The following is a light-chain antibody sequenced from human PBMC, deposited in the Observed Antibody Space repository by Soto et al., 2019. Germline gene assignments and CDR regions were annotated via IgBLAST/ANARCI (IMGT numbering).Light chain of an antibody. J-gene: IGLJ3*02. CDR3: NSYAGSTLWV. V-gene: IGLV2-8*01. Sequence: QSVLTQPPSASGSPGQSVTISCTGTSSDVGGYDYVSWYQQHPGKAPKLIIYEVSKRPSGVPDRFFGSKSGNTASLTVSGLQAEDEADYYCNSYAGSTLWVFGGGTQLTVL. CDR2: EVS. CDR1: SSDVGGYDY.